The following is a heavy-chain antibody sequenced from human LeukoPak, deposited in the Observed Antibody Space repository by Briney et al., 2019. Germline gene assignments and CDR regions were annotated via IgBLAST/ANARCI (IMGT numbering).Heavy chain of an antibody. CDR3: ARGAPLWFGELWASFDY. V-gene: IGHV4-59*01. CDR2: IYYSGST. CDR1: GGSISSYY. D-gene: IGHD3-10*01. J-gene: IGHJ4*02. Sequence: SETLSLTCTVSGGSISSYYWSWIRQPPGKGVEWIGYIYYSGSTNYNPSLKSRVTISVDTSKNQFSLKLSSVTAADTAVYYCARGAPLWFGELWASFDYWGQGTLVTVSS.